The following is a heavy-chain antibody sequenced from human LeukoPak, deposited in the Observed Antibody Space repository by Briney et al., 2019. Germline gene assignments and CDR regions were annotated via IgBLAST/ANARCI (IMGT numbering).Heavy chain of an antibody. Sequence: GASVKVSCKASGGTFSSYAISWVRQAPGQGLEWMGGIIPIFGTANYAQKFQGRVTITADKSTSTAYMELSSLRSEDTAVYYCAVDYYDSVVDYWGQGTLVTVSS. V-gene: IGHV1-69*06. J-gene: IGHJ4*02. CDR2: IIPIFGTA. D-gene: IGHD3-22*01. CDR3: AVDYYDSVVDY. CDR1: GGTFSSYA.